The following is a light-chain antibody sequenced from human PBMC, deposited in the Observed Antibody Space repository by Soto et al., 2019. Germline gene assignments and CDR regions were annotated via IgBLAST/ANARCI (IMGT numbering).Light chain of an antibody. Sequence: QPASVSGSPGQSITISCTGTSSDVGSYNLVSWYQQHPGKAPKVMIYEVSKWPSGVPNRFSGSKSGNTASLTISGLQAEDEADYYCCSYAGSNTYVFGTGTKLTVL. J-gene: IGLJ1*01. CDR1: SSDVGSYNL. CDR2: EVS. CDR3: CSYAGSNTYV. V-gene: IGLV2-23*02.